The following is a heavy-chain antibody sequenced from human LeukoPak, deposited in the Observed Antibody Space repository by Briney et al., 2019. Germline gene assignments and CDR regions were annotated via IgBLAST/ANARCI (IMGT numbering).Heavy chain of an antibody. V-gene: IGHV3-53*01. CDR1: GFTVSSNY. CDR3: ATVTDDYYYYGMDV. CDR2: IYSGGST. Sequence: PGGSLRLSCAAPGFTVSSNYMSWVRQAPGKGLEWVSVIYSGGSTYYADSVKGRFTISRDNSKNTLYLQMNSLRAEDTAVYYCATVTDDYYYYGMDVWGQGTTVTVSS. J-gene: IGHJ6*02. D-gene: IGHD4-17*01.